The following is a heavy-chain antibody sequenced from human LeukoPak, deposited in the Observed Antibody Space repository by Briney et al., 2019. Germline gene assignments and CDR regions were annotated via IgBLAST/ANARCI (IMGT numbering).Heavy chain of an antibody. Sequence: PGGSLRLSCAASGFTFSSYAMHWVRQAPGKGLEWVAVISYDGSNKYYADSVKGRFTISRDNSKNTLYLQMNSPRAEDTAVYYCARDLVGATYYFDYWGQGTLVTVSS. CDR1: GFTFSSYA. D-gene: IGHD1-26*01. J-gene: IGHJ4*02. CDR3: ARDLVGATYYFDY. CDR2: ISYDGSNK. V-gene: IGHV3-30-3*01.